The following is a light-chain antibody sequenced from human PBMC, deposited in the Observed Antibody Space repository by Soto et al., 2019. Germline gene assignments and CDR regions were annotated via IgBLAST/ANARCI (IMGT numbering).Light chain of an antibody. CDR2: GVT. V-gene: IGLV2-14*01. CDR3: SSYTSGSSPYV. Sequence: QSALTQPASVSGSPGQSITISCTGTSSDVGAYYSVSWYQHHPGKAPKLIIYGVTNRPSGVSNRFSGSKSGNTASLTISGLQAEYEADYHCSSYTSGSSPYVFGTGTKLTVL. J-gene: IGLJ1*01. CDR1: SSDVGAYYS.